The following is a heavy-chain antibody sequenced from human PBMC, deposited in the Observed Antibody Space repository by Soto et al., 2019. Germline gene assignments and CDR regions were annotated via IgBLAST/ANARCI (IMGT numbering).Heavy chain of an antibody. CDR1: GFTFSHYA. D-gene: IGHD3-22*01. CDR3: AKDLLSMTGNTGFYAMDF. V-gene: IGHV3-30*18. J-gene: IGHJ6*02. Sequence: QVQLVESGGGVVQPGRSLRLSCATSGFTFSHYAMHWVRQAPGKGEWVAIISYDGSNKYYADSVKGRFTITRDNSKNTLYLQMNSLRAEDTAVCYCAKDLLSMTGNTGFYAMDFWGQGTTVTVSS. CDR2: ISYDGSNK.